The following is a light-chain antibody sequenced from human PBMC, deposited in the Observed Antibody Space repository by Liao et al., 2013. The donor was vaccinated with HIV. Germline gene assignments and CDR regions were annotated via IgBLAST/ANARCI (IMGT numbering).Light chain of an antibody. CDR3: QVWDSSGDHPRV. Sequence: SYVLTQPPSVSVAPGKTARITCGGNNIGSKAVHWYQQKPGQAPVLLFYHASDRPSGIPERFSGSNSGNTATLTISRVEGGDEADYYCQVWDSSGDHPRVFGGGTKLTVL. V-gene: IGLV3-21*04. J-gene: IGLJ3*02. CDR2: HAS. CDR1: NIGSKA.